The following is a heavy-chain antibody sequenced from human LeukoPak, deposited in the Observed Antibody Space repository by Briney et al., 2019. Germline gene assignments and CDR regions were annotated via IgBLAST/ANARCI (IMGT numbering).Heavy chain of an antibody. CDR2: ISVSGGST. J-gene: IGHJ4*02. V-gene: IGHV3-23*01. D-gene: IGHD5-12*01. Sequence: GGSLRLSCAASGFTFSSYAMTGVRQAPGKGLEWVSTISVSGGSTYYADSVKGRFTISRDSSKNTLSLQMNSLRAEDTAVYYCAKGYSHFDYWGQGTLVTVSS. CDR1: GFTFSSYA. CDR3: AKGYSHFDY.